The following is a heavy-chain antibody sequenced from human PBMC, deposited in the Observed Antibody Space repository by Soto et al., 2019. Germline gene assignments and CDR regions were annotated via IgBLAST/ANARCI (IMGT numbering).Heavy chain of an antibody. Sequence: SETLSLTCTVSGGSINSSSYYWGWIRQPPGKGLEWIGSIYYSGSTYYNPSLKSRVTISVDTSKNQFSLKLSSVTAADTAVYYCARRPIYYYGMDVWGQGTTVTVSS. V-gene: IGHV4-39*01. CDR2: IYYSGST. J-gene: IGHJ6*02. CDR1: GGSINSSSYY. CDR3: ARRPIYYYGMDV.